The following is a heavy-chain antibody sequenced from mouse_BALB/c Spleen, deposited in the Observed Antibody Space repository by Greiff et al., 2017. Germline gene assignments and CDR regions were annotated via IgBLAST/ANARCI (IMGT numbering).Heavy chain of an antibody. Sequence: DLVKPGASVKLSCKASGYTFTSYWINWIKQRPGQGLEWIGRIAPGSGSTYYNEMFKGKATLTVDTSSSTAYIQLSSLSSEDSAVYFCARDWDGVAYWGQGTLVTVSA. V-gene: IGHV1S41*01. CDR3: ARDWDGVAY. J-gene: IGHJ3*01. D-gene: IGHD4-1*01. CDR1: GYTFTSYW. CDR2: IAPGSGST.